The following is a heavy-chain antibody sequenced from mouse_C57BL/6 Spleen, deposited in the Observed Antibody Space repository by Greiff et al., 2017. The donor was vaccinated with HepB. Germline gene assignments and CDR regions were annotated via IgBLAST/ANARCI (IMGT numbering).Heavy chain of an antibody. CDR2: IDPENGDT. Sequence: EVQLQQSGAELVRPGASVKLSCTASGFNIKDDYMHWVKQRPEQGLEWIGWIDPENGDTEYASKFQGKATITADTSSNTAYLQLSSLTSEDTAVYYCTYGNFYYCDYWGQGTTLTVSS. J-gene: IGHJ2*01. CDR1: GFNIKDDY. V-gene: IGHV14-4*01. D-gene: IGHD2-1*01. CDR3: TYGNFYYCDY.